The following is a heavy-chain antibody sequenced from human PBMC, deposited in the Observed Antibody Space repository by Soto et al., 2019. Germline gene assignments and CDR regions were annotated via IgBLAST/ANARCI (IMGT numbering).Heavy chain of an antibody. Sequence: GGSLRLSCAASGFTFSSYSMSWVRQAPGKGLEWVSPIIGSGGSTYYADSVKGRFTIPRDNSKNTLYLQMNSLRAEDTAVYYCAKDGRYCSSSSCKKVDYWGQGTLVTVSS. CDR3: AKDGRYCSSSSCKKVDY. D-gene: IGHD2-15*01. V-gene: IGHV3-23*01. CDR2: IIGSGGST. J-gene: IGHJ4*02. CDR1: GFTFSSYS.